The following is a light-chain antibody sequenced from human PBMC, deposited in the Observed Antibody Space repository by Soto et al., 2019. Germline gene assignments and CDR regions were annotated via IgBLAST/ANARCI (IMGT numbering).Light chain of an antibody. J-gene: IGKJ1*01. CDR2: DAS. CDR1: QSISSW. Sequence: DIQMTQSPSTLSASLGDRVTITCRARQSISSWLAWYQQKPGKAPKLLIYDASTLESGVPSRFSGSGSGTEFTLTISSLQPDDFATYYCQQYRSYSRGTFGQGTRVDVK. CDR3: QQYRSYSRGT. V-gene: IGKV1-5*01.